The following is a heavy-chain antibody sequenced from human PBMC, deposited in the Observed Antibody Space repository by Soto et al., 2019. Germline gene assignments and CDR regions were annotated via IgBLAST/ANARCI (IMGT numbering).Heavy chain of an antibody. J-gene: IGHJ4*02. V-gene: IGHV1-69*13. Sequence: SVKVSCKAFGGTFSSYAISWVRQAPGQGLEWMGGIIPIFGTANYAQKFQGRVTITADESTSTAYMELSSLRSEDTAVYYCARESRYCSGGSCYFLPGIDYWGQGTLVTVSS. CDR2: IIPIFGTA. CDR3: ARESRYCSGGSCYFLPGIDY. CDR1: GGTFSSYA. D-gene: IGHD2-15*01.